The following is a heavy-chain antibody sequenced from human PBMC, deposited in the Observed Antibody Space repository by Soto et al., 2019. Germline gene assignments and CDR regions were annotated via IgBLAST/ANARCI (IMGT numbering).Heavy chain of an antibody. J-gene: IGHJ3*02. CDR3: AKVLSMVRGVIPSPDAFDI. Sequence: QVQLVESGGGVVQPGRSLRLSCAASGFTFSSYGMHWVRQAPGKGLEWVAVISYDGSNKYYADSVKGRFTISRDNSKNTLYLQMNSLRAEDTAVYYCAKVLSMVRGVIPSPDAFDIWGQGTMVTVSS. D-gene: IGHD3-10*01. CDR2: ISYDGSNK. V-gene: IGHV3-30*18. CDR1: GFTFSSYG.